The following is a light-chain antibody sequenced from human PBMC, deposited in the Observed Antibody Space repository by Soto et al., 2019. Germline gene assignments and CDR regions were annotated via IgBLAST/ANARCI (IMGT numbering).Light chain of an antibody. CDR2: GTS. Sequence: EIVMTQSPATLSVSPGERPTSPSGPSKRVRSNLAWYQQKPGQAPRLLIYGTSTRATGVPARFSGSGSGTEFTLTISSLQSEDFAVYYCQQYNNWPRTFGQGTKVEIK. V-gene: IGKV3-15*01. CDR1: KRVRSN. J-gene: IGKJ1*01. CDR3: QQYNNWPRT.